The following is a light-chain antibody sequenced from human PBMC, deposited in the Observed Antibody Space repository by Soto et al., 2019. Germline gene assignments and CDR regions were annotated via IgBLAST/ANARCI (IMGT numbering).Light chain of an antibody. CDR2: LGS. CDR3: AQGLATPFT. J-gene: IGKJ4*01. Sequence: LLAESPLSLPFTPGEPASISCRSSQNLLHSNGNNYLNWYLQKPGQSPQLLIYLGSNRASGVPDRFSGSGSGTDFTLTINRVEAEDVGLYFCAQGLATPFTFGGGTKVDIK. CDR1: QNLLHSNGNNY. V-gene: IGKV2-28*01.